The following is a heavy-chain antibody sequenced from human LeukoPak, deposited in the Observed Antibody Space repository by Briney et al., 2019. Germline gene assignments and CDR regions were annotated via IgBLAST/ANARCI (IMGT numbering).Heavy chain of an antibody. CDR1: GFTFSSYM. CDR3: ARELWSDDNFDY. V-gene: IGHV3-21*04. CDR2: INSGSTYT. Sequence: GGSLRLSCAASGFTFSSYMMNWVRQAPGKGLEWVSSINSGSTYTYYTESVKGRFTISRDNAKNSLYLQMNSLRAEDTAVYYCARELWSDDNFDYWGQGTLVTVSS. D-gene: IGHD3-10*02. J-gene: IGHJ4*02.